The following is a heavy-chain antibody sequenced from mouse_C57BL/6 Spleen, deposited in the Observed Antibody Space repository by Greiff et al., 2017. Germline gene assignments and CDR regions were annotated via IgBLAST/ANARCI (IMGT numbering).Heavy chain of an antibody. D-gene: IGHD1-1*01. CDR1: GFTFSDYG. CDR3: ARTTTVVALYAMDY. CDR2: ISSGSSTI. V-gene: IGHV5-17*01. Sequence: EVKVVESGGGLVKPGGSLKLSCAASGFTFSDYGMHWVRQAPEKGLEWVAYISSGSSTIYYADTVKGRFTISRDNAKNTLFLQMTSLRSEDTAMYYCARTTTVVALYAMDYWGQGTSVTVSS. J-gene: IGHJ4*01.